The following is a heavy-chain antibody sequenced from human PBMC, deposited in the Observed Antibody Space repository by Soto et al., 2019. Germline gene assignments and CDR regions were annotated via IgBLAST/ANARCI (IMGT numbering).Heavy chain of an antibody. CDR2: IIPIFGTA. D-gene: IGHD2-2*01. CDR3: ARDLGYCSSTSCYPPNWFDP. J-gene: IGHJ5*02. Sequence: QVQLVQSGAEVKKPGSSVKVSCKASGGTFSSYAISWVRQAPGQGLEWMGGIIPIFGTANYAQKFQGRVTITADKSTSTAYMELSSLRSEDTAVYYCARDLGYCSSTSCYPPNWFDPWGQGTLVTVCS. V-gene: IGHV1-69*06. CDR1: GGTFSSYA.